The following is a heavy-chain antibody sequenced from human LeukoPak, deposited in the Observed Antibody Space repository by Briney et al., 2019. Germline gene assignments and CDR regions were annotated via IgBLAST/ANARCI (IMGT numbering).Heavy chain of an antibody. D-gene: IGHD2-8*01. CDR3: ARCNGLCPVGYYYGMDV. CDR2: IIPIFGTA. CDR1: GGTFSSYA. V-gene: IGHV1-69*01. Sequence: SVQVSCKASGGTFSSYAISWVRQAPGQGLEWMGGIIPIFGTANYAQKFQGRVTITADESTSTAYMELSSLRSEDTAVYYCARCNGLCPVGYYYGMDVWGQGTTVTVSS. J-gene: IGHJ6*02.